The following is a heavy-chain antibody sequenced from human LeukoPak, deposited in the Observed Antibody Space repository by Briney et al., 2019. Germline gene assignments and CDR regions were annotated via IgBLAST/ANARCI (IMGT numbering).Heavy chain of an antibody. Sequence: GGSLRLSCAASGYTFSSYWMHWVRQGPGKGLVWVSRINEDGSSTSYAESVRGRFTISRDNAKNTLYLQMNSLRAEDAAVYYCTSDTFGARDSWGQGTLVTVSS. CDR1: GYTFSSYW. CDR3: TSDTFGARDS. V-gene: IGHV3-74*01. CDR2: INEDGSST. D-gene: IGHD3-10*01. J-gene: IGHJ4*02.